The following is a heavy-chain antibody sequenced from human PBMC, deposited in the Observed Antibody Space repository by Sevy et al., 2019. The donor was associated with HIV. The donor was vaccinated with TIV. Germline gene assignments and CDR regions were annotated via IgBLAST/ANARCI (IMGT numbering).Heavy chain of an antibody. CDR3: ARDVIVPTGMFYYGMDV. J-gene: IGHJ6*02. V-gene: IGHV3-7*01. D-gene: IGHD2-2*01. CDR1: GLTVGTYW. Sequence: GGSLRLSCAASGLTVGTYWMSWVRQAPGKGLQWVARIKQDESEKNYVDSVKGRFTISRDNAKNSLALQMNSLRDEDTAVYYCARDVIVPTGMFYYGMDVWGQGTTVTVSS. CDR2: IKQDESEK.